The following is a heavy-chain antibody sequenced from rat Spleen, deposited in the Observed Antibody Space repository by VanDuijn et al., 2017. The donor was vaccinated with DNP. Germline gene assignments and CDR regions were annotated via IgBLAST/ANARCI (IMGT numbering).Heavy chain of an antibody. CDR1: GYSITSGHR. CDR2: INSAGTT. V-gene: IGHV3-3*01. Sequence: EVQLQESGPGLVKPSQSLSLTCSVTGYSITSGHRWNWIRKFPGNELEWLGYINSAGTTIYNPSLKSRISVTGDTSRNHFFLQVNSVTTEDTATYYCARNYYSDYSAMDAWGQGTSVTVSS. CDR3: ARNYYSDYSAMDA. J-gene: IGHJ4*01. D-gene: IGHD1-1*01.